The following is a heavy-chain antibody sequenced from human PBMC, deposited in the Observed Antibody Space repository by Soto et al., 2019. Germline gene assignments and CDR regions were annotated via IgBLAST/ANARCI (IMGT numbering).Heavy chain of an antibody. V-gene: IGHV4-34*01. CDR2: INHSGST. J-gene: IGHJ4*02. D-gene: IGHD4-17*01. Sequence: QVQLQQWGAGLLKPSETLSLTCAVYGGSFSGYYWSWIRQPPGKGLEWIGEINHSGSTNYNPSLKSRVTISVDTSKNQFSLKLSSVTAADTAVYYCARGGGYGDYGWGQGTLVTVSS. CDR1: GGSFSGYY. CDR3: ARGGGYGDYG.